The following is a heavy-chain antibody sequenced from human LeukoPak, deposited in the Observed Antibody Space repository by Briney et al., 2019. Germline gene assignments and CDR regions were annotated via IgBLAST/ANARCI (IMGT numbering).Heavy chain of an antibody. V-gene: IGHV1-69*06. D-gene: IGHD3-10*01. Sequence: GSSVKVSCKPCGGTFSSYPIILVRQAPRQPREWMGGIIPIFGTANYPQQLQPRVTSTADKSTITAYMELSRLRSEDIAVYSCERRATYGSGSYSYYGMDVWGKGTTVTVSS. CDR1: GGTFSSYP. CDR2: IIPIFGTA. CDR3: ERRATYGSGSYSYYGMDV. J-gene: IGHJ6*04.